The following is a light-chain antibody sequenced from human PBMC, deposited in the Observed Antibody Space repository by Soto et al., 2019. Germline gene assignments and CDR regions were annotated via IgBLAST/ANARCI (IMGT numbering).Light chain of an antibody. J-gene: IGKJ2*01. CDR3: QQYHSYSYT. CDR1: QSISNW. CDR2: EAS. V-gene: IGKV1-5*03. Sequence: DIQMTQSPSTLSASVGDRVSITCRASQSISNWLAWYQQKPGKAPKLLIYEASNLESGVPSRFSGSGSGTEYTLTISSLQPDDFASYYCQQYHSYSYTFGKGTKLEIK.